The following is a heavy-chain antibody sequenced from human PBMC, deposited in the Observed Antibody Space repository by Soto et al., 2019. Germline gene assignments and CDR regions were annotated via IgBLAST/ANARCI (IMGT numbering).Heavy chain of an antibody. CDR2: ISAYNGNT. CDR3: AREVPVRYFDWLSREDYYYYGMDV. D-gene: IGHD3-9*01. J-gene: IGHJ6*02. CDR1: GYTFTSYG. V-gene: IGHV1-18*01. Sequence: ASVKVSCKASGYTFTSYGIIWVRQAPGQGLEWMGWISAYNGNTNYAQKLQGRVTMTTDTSTSTAYMELRSLRSDDTAVYYCAREVPVRYFDWLSREDYYYYGMDVWGQGTTVTVSS.